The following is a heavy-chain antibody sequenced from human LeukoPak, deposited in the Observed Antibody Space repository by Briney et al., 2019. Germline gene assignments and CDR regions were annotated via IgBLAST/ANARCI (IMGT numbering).Heavy chain of an antibody. D-gene: IGHD2-2*02. CDR3: AKTDCTSSSCYTIDS. V-gene: IGHV3-48*01. CDR1: GFTFSSYS. J-gene: IGHJ4*02. CDR2: ISVSRSTI. Sequence: PGGSLRLSCAASGFTFSSYSMNWVRQAPGKGLEWVSYISVSRSTIYYADSVKGRFTISRDNSKNTVYLQMSSLRADDTAVYYCAKTDCTSSSCYTIDSWGQGTLVTVSS.